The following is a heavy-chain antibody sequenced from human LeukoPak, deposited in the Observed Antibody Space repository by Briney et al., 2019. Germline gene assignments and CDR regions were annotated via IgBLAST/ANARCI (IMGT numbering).Heavy chain of an antibody. CDR2: IWYDGSNK. J-gene: IGHJ1*01. CDR3: ARDGGSYFQH. D-gene: IGHD1-26*01. CDR1: GFTFSSYG. Sequence: PGGSLRLSCAASGFTFSSYGMHWVRQAPGKRLEWVAVIWYDGSNKYYADSVKGRFTISRDNSKNTLYLQMNSLRAEDTAVYYCARDGGSYFQHWGQGTLVTVSS. V-gene: IGHV3-33*01.